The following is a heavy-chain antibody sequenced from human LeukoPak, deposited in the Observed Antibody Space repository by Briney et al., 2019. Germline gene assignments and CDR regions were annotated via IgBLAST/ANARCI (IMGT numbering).Heavy chain of an antibody. CDR2: ISGSGGST. CDR3: ATNGGDSGYVINYFDY. V-gene: IGHV3-23*01. D-gene: IGHD5-12*01. CDR1: GFTFSSYA. Sequence: PGGSLRLSCAASGFTFSSYAMSWVRQAPGKGLEWVSAISGSGGSTYYADSVKGRFTISRDNSKNTLYLQMNSLRAEDTAVYYCATNGGDSGYVINYFDYWGQGTLVTVSS. J-gene: IGHJ4*02.